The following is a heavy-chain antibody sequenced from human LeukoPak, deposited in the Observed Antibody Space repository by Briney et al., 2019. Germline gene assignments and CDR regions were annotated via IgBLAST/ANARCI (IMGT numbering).Heavy chain of an antibody. Sequence: SETLSLTCTVSGGSVSSGSYYWSWIRQPPGTGLEWIGYIYYSGSTNHNPSLKSRATISVDTSKNQFSLKLSSVTAADTAVYYCARVVAGAEFSFDYWGQGTLVTVSS. J-gene: IGHJ4*02. CDR3: ARVVAGAEFSFDY. CDR1: GGSVSSGSYY. CDR2: IYYSGST. D-gene: IGHD6-19*01. V-gene: IGHV4-61*01.